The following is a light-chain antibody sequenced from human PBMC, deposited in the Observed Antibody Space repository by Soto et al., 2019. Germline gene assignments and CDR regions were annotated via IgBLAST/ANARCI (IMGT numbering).Light chain of an antibody. CDR1: QSVSSY. V-gene: IGKV3-11*01. Sequence: EIVLTQSPATLSLSPGERATLSCRASQSVSSYLAWYQQKPGQAPRLLIYDASSRATGIPDRFSGSGSGTDFTLTISRLEPEDFAVYYCQQYKTFGQGTKVDI. CDR2: DAS. CDR3: QQYKT. J-gene: IGKJ1*01.